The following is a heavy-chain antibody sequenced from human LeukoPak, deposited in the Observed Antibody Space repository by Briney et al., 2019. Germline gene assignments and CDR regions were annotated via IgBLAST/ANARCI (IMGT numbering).Heavy chain of an antibody. V-gene: IGHV4-38-2*01. CDR2: IYQSGST. J-gene: IGHJ4*02. D-gene: IGHD3-22*01. CDR1: GYSIRSGYH. Sequence: SETLSLTCAVSGYSIRSGYHWSWIRQPPGKGLEWIGSIYQSGSTYYNPSLKSRVTISVVTSKNQFSLNLSSVTAADSAVYYCARRDFDSSGYLSFYFDYWGQGTLVTVSS. CDR3: ARRDFDSSGYLSFYFDY.